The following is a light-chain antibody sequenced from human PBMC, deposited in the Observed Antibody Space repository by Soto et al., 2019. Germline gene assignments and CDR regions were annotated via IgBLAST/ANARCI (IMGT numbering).Light chain of an antibody. Sequence: EIVLTQSPATLSFSPGERATLSCRASQSVTRYLAWYQQKPGQAPRLLIYDATNRATGIPARFSGSGSGTDFTLTISSLEPEDFAVYYCQQRSSWPLTFGGGTKVEIK. CDR2: DAT. V-gene: IGKV3-11*01. CDR1: QSVTRY. J-gene: IGKJ4*01. CDR3: QQRSSWPLT.